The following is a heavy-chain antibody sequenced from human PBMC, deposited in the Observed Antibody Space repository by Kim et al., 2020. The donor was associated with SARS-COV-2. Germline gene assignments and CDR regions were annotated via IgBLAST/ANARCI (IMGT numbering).Heavy chain of an antibody. CDR1: GGSISSGSYY. D-gene: IGHD2-15*01. V-gene: IGHV4-61*02. CDR3: ARDPGGSCYLGNWFDP. CDR2: IYTSGST. J-gene: IGHJ5*02. Sequence: SETLSLTCTVSGGSISSGSYYWSWIRQPAGKGLEWIGRIYTSGSTNYNPSLKSRVTISVDTSKNQFSLKLSSVTAADTAVYYCARDPGGSCYLGNWFDPWGQGTLVTVSS.